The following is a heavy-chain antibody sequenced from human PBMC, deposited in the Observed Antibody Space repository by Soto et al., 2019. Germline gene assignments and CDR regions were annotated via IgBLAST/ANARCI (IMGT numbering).Heavy chain of an antibody. Sequence: EVQLVESGGGLVQPGGSLRLSCAASGIPVSSNYKTWVRQAPGKGLEWVSVLHSGGDTYYANSVKGRFTISRHDSTNTLFLQMNSLTPADTAVYYCARDGPYYYASRMDVWGQGTTVTVSS. V-gene: IGHV3-53*04. CDR2: LHSGGDT. CDR3: ARDGPYYYASRMDV. CDR1: GIPVSSNY. J-gene: IGHJ6*02. D-gene: IGHD3-10*01.